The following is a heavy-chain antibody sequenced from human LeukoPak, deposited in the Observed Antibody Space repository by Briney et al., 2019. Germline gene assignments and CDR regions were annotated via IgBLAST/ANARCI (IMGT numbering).Heavy chain of an antibody. CDR2: INPSGGST. D-gene: IGHD6-13*01. V-gene: IGHV1-46*01. CDR3: ARGGAQQLVPENYGMDV. J-gene: IGHJ6*02. Sequence: GASVKVSCKASGYTFTSYYMHWVRQAPGQGLEWMGLINPSGGSTSYAQKFQGRVTMTRDTSTSTVYMELSSLRSEDTAVYYCARGGAQQLVPENYGMDVWGQGTTVTVSS. CDR1: GYTFTSYY.